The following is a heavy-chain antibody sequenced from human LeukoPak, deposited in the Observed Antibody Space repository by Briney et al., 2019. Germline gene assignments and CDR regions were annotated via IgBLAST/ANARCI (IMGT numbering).Heavy chain of an antibody. V-gene: IGHV5-51*01. J-gene: IGHJ4*02. CDR3: ARVGCSDTARYRLDY. CDR2: IYPRDSKT. D-gene: IGHD2-15*01. CDR1: GYNFPSYW. Sequence: GESRKISCKASGYNFPSYWIGWVRQMPGKGLQWMGLIYPRDSKTTYSPSFQGQVTISVDKSISAAYLGWRSLQASDTAIYYCARVGCSDTARYRLDYWGQGTLVTVSS.